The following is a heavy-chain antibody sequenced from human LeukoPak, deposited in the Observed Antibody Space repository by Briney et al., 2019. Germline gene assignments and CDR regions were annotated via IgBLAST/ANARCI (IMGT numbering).Heavy chain of an antibody. V-gene: IGHV1-2*02. CDR2: INPNSGGT. CDR3: ARAYYYDSSGYSPYAFDI. D-gene: IGHD3-22*01. Sequence: GASVKVSCKASGYTFTSYGITWVRQAPGQGLEWMGWINPNSGGTNYAQKFQGRVTMTRGTSISTAYMELSRLRSDDTAVYYCARAYYYDSSGYSPYAFDIWGQGTMVTVSS. CDR1: GYTFTSYG. J-gene: IGHJ3*02.